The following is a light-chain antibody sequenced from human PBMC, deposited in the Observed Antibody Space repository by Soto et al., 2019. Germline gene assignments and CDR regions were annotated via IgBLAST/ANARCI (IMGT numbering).Light chain of an antibody. J-gene: IGLJ1*01. V-gene: IGLV2-8*01. Sequence: QSVLTQPPSASGSPGQSVTISCTGTSSDVGGYKYVSWYQQHPGKAPKLMIFEVNKRPSGVPDRFSGSKSGNTASLTVPGLQAEDEADYYCSSYAGINNLGVFGTGTKLTVL. CDR3: SSYAGINNLGV. CDR2: EVN. CDR1: SSDVGGYKY.